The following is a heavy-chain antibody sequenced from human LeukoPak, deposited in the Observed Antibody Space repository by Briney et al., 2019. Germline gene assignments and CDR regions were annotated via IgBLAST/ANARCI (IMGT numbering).Heavy chain of an antibody. J-gene: IGHJ5*02. CDR3: AHRGDITMVRGVSPIRGWFDP. CDR1: GFSLSTSGVG. Sequence: VSGPTLVKPTQTLTLTCTFSGFSLSTSGVGVGWIRQPPGKALEWLAVIYWNDDKRYSPVLKNRLTITKDTSKNQVVLTMTNMDPVDTATYYCAHRGDITMVRGVSPIRGWFDPWGQGTLVTVSS. CDR2: IYWNDDK. D-gene: IGHD3-10*01. V-gene: IGHV2-5*01.